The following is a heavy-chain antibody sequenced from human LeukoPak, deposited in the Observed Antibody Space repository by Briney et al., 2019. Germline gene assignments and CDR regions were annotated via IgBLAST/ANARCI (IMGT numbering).Heavy chain of an antibody. D-gene: IGHD6-13*01. V-gene: IGHV3-74*01. CDR3: MRVSAAGTSPDY. J-gene: IGHJ4*02. CDR1: GFTFSSYW. Sequence: QPGGSLRLSCAASGFTFSSYWVHWVRQAPGKGLVWVSRVNTDGSTTTYADSVKGRFTISRDNAKNTLYLQMNSLRAEDTAVYYCMRVSAAGTSPDYWGQGTLVTVSS. CDR2: VNTDGSTT.